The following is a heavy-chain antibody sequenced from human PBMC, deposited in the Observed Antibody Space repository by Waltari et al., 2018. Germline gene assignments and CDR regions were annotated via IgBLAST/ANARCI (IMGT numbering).Heavy chain of an antibody. J-gene: IGHJ4*02. CDR1: GFTFSNYV. CDR2: FCGSNRAT. CDR3: AEDILTRSYLFDY. Sequence: EVQLLESGGGLVQPGGSLRLSCAASGFTFSNYVMSWVRQAPGEGVGVVSNFCGSNRATWYVDSVKGRFTISRDNSKNTLYLQMNSLRAEDTAIYYCAEDILTRSYLFDYWGQGTLVTVSS. D-gene: IGHD3-9*01. V-gene: IGHV3-23*01.